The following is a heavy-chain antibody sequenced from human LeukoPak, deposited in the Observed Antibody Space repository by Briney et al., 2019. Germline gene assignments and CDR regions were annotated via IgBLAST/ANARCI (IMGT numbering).Heavy chain of an antibody. J-gene: IGHJ6*02. V-gene: IGHV3-9*01. CDR2: ISWNSGSI. D-gene: IGHD5-24*01. Sequence: PGGSLRLSCAASGFTFDDYAMHWVRQAPGKGLEWVSGISWNSGSIGYADSVKGRFTISRDNAKNSLYLQMNSLRAEDTALYYCAKDLGDGYNRNYGMDVWGQGTTVTVSS. CDR1: GFTFDDYA. CDR3: AKDLGDGYNRNYGMDV.